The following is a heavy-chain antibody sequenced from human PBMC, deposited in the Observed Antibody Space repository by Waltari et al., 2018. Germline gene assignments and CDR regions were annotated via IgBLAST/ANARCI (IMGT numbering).Heavy chain of an antibody. J-gene: IGHJ5*02. CDR3: AHQERWFDP. Sequence: QITLKESGPTLVKPKQTLTLTCTFPGFSLSTSGVGLGWIRQPPGKALEWLALIYWNDDKRYSPSLKSRLTITKDTSKNQVVLTMTNMDPVDTATYYCAHQERWFDPWGQGTLVTVSS. V-gene: IGHV2-5*01. CDR1: GFSLSTSGVG. CDR2: IYWNDDK.